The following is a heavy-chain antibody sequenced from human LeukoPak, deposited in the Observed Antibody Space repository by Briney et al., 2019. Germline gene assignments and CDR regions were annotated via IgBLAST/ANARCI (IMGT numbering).Heavy chain of an antibody. D-gene: IGHD2-2*01. CDR2: FDPEDGET. Sequence: ASVKVSCKVSGYTLTELSVHWVRQAPGKGLEWMGGFDPEDGETIYAQKFQGRVTMTEDTSTDTAYMELSSLRSEDTAVYYCATARGYCSSTSCPRAFDIWGQGTMVTVSS. J-gene: IGHJ3*02. V-gene: IGHV1-24*01. CDR1: GYTLTELS. CDR3: ATARGYCSSTSCPRAFDI.